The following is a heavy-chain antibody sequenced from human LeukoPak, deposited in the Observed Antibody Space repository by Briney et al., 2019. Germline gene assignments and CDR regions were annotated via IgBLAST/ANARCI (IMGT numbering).Heavy chain of an antibody. CDR3: ARGHDYGDYGN. D-gene: IGHD4-17*01. CDR1: GGSISSYY. V-gene: IGHV4-59*01. J-gene: IGHJ4*02. Sequence: PAETLSLTCTVSGGSISSYYWSWIRQPPGKGLEWIGYIYYSGSTNYNPSLKSRVTISVDTSKNQFSLKLSSVSAADTAVYYCARGHDYGDYGNWGQGTLVTVSS. CDR2: IYYSGST.